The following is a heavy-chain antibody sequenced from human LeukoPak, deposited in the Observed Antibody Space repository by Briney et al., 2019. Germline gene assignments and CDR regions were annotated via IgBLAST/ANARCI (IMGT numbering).Heavy chain of an antibody. CDR3: ARDRDYGDYRGAPNWLDP. CDR2: ISSSSSYI. J-gene: IGHJ5*02. D-gene: IGHD4-17*01. V-gene: IGHV3-21*01. Sequence: GGSLRLSCAASGFTFSSYSMNWVRQAPGKGLEWVSSISSSSSYIYYADSVKGRFTISRDNAKNSLYLQMNSLRAEDTAVYYCARDRDYGDYRGAPNWLDPWGQGTLATVSS. CDR1: GFTFSSYS.